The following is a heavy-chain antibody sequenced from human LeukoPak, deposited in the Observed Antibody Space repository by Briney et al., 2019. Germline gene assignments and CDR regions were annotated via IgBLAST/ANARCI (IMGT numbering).Heavy chain of an antibody. CDR3: AGVDSSGWGDLGYFDY. CDR2: IYYSGST. J-gene: IGHJ4*02. D-gene: IGHD6-19*01. CDR1: GGSISSSSYY. V-gene: IGHV4-39*01. Sequence: SETLSLTCTVSGGSISSSSYYWGWIRQPPGKGLEWIGSIYYSGSTYYNPSLKSRVTISADTSKNQFSLKLSSVTAADTAVYYCAGVDSSGWGDLGYFDYWGQGTLVTVSS.